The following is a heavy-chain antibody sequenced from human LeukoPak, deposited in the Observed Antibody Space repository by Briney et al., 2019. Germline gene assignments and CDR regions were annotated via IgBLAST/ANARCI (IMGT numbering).Heavy chain of an antibody. CDR1: GGTLSSYA. Sequence: SVKVSCKASGGTLSSYAISWVRQAPGKGLEWMGRIIPIFGIANYAQKFQGRVTITADKSTSTAYMELSSLRSEDTAVYYCARWYCGGDWSIVDGFDIWGQGTMVTVSS. D-gene: IGHD2-21*02. V-gene: IGHV1-69*04. CDR3: ARWYCGGDWSIVDGFDI. CDR2: IIPIFGIA. J-gene: IGHJ3*02.